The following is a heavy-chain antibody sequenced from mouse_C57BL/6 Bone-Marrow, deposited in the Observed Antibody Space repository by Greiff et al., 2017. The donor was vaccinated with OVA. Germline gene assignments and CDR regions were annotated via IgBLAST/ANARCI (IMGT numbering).Heavy chain of an antibody. J-gene: IGHJ3*01. D-gene: IGHD3-2*02. CDR3: ARQLRLRFAY. CDR1: GYSFTGYY. Sequence: VQLQQSGPELVKPGASVKISCKASGYSFTGYYMNWVKQSPEKSLEWIGEIDPSTGGTTYNQKFKAKATLTVDKSFSTAYMQLKSLTSEDSAVYYCARQLRLRFAYWGQGTLVTVSA. CDR2: IDPSTGGT. V-gene: IGHV1-42*01.